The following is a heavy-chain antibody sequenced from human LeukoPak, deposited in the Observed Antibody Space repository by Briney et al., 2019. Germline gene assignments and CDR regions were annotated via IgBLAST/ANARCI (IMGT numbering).Heavy chain of an antibody. CDR2: IIPILGIA. Sequence: SVKVSRKASGATFSSYTISWVRQAPGQGLEWMGRIIPILGIANYAQKFQGRVTITADKSTSTAYMELSSLRSEDTAVYYCARGEGPAATLRYFDYWGQGTLVTVSS. D-gene: IGHD2-15*01. CDR1: GATFSSYT. CDR3: ARGEGPAATLRYFDY. V-gene: IGHV1-69*02. J-gene: IGHJ4*02.